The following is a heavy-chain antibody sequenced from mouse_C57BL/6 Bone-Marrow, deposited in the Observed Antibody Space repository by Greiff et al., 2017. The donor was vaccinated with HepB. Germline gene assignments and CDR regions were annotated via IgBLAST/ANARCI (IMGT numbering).Heavy chain of an antibody. CDR2: IRLKSDNYAT. Sequence: EVMLVESGGGLVQPGGSMKLSCVASGFTFSNYWMNWVRQSPEKGLEWVAQIRLKSDNYATHYAESVKGRFTISRDDSKSSVYLQMNNLRAEDTGFYYCTGPTTMAPFDYWGQGTTLTVSS. V-gene: IGHV6-3*01. CDR1: GFTFSNYW. J-gene: IGHJ2*01. CDR3: TGPTTMAPFDY. D-gene: IGHD2-1*01.